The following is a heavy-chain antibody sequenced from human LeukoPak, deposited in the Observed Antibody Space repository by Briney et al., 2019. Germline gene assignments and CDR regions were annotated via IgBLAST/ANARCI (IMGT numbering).Heavy chain of an antibody. V-gene: IGHV3-7*01. Sequence: PGGSLRLSCAASGFSIGPYWMTWARQVPGKRLEWVANINQDGSGKSYVDSVKGRFTISRDNAKNSLYPQMNGLRADDTAVYYCARTQLNGSRAPWGQGTLVTVSS. CDR2: INQDGSGK. CDR3: ARTQLNGSRAP. D-gene: IGHD3-10*01. J-gene: IGHJ5*02. CDR1: GFSIGPYW.